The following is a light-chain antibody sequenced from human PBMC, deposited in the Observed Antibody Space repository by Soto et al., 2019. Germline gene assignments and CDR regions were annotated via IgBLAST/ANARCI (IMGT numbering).Light chain of an antibody. CDR3: QQAYSCPYT. J-gene: IGKJ2*01. V-gene: IGKV1-12*02. Sequence: DIQMTQSPPSVAASVGDRVSITCRASQCISSWLAWYQQKPGKAPKFLIYAVSTLQSGVPSRFSGSGSGTDFTLTISSLQPEDFATYYCQQAYSCPYTCGQGTKLEIK. CDR2: AVS. CDR1: QCISSW.